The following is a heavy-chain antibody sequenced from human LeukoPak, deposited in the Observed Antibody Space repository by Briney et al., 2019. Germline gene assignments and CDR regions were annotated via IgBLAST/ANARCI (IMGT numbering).Heavy chain of an antibody. V-gene: IGHV4-31*11. D-gene: IGHD3-9*01. Sequence: SQTLSLTCAVSGGSISSGGYYWSWIRQHPGKGLEWIGYIYYSGSTDYNPSLKSRFTMSVDTSKNQFSLKLSSVTAADTAVYYCASADYDMAFDIWGQGTMVTVSS. CDR1: GGSISSGGYY. J-gene: IGHJ3*02. CDR2: IYYSGST. CDR3: ASADYDMAFDI.